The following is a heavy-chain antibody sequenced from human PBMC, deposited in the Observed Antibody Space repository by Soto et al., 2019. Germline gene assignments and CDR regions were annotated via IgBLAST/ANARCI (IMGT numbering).Heavy chain of an antibody. CDR3: ARVKNYYDNSPFDY. J-gene: IGHJ4*02. CDR2: IIPIFGTA. Sequence: SVKVSCKASGGTFSSYAISWVRQAPGQGLEWMGGIIPIFGTANYAQKFQGRVTITADESTSTAYMELSSLRSEDTAVYYCARVKNYYDNSPFDYWGQGTLVTVSS. D-gene: IGHD3-22*01. CDR1: GGTFSSYA. V-gene: IGHV1-69*13.